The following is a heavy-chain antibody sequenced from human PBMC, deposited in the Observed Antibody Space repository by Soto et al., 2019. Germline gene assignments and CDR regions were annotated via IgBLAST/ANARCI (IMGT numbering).Heavy chain of an antibody. V-gene: IGHV3-30-3*01. Sequence: QVQLVESGGGVVQPGRSLRLSCAASGFTFSGYAMHWVRQAPGKGLEWVAVISYDGSNKYYADSVKGRFTISRDNSKNTLYLQMNSLRLEDTAVYYCARPLWRDDYNWGYFDLWGSGTLVTVSS. CDR1: GFTFSGYA. D-gene: IGHD4-4*01. CDR2: ISYDGSNK. J-gene: IGHJ2*01. CDR3: ARPLWRDDYNWGYFDL.